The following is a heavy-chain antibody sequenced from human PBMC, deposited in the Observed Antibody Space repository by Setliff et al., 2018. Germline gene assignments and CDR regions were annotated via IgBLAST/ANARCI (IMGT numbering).Heavy chain of an antibody. CDR2: ISSYNDVT. D-gene: IGHD2-15*01. Sequence: ASVKVSCKASDHIFKSYGISWVRQAPGQGLEWVGWISSYNDVTSYAQRFQGRVTLTTDTSTSAAYMELRTLRSDDTAVYYCAISTLSICSGGSCPNAFDVWGQGTMVTVSS. V-gene: IGHV1-18*01. J-gene: IGHJ3*01. CDR1: DHIFKSYG. CDR3: AISTLSICSGGSCPNAFDV.